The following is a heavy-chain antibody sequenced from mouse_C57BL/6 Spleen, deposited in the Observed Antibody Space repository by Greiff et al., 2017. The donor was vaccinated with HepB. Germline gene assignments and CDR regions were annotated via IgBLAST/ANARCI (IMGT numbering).Heavy chain of an antibody. Sequence: QVQLQQSGAELVKPGASVKMSCKASGYTFTSYWITWVKQRPGQGLEWIGDIYPGSGSTNYNEKFKSKATLTVDTSSSTAYMQLSSLTSEDSAVYYCARSGYDYDGGFAYWGQGTLVTVSA. CDR1: GYTFTSYW. J-gene: IGHJ3*01. D-gene: IGHD2-4*01. CDR2: IYPGSGST. V-gene: IGHV1-55*01. CDR3: ARSGYDYDGGFAY.